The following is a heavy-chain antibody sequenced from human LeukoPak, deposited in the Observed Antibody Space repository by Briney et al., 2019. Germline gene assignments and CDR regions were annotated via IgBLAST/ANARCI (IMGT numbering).Heavy chain of an antibody. D-gene: IGHD3-10*01. CDR2: ISSNGGST. Sequence: GSQILSCSAAGFTFSSYAMHWRRQAPGKGLGYVSAISSNGGSTYYADSVKGRFTISRDNSKNTLYLQMSRRRAEDTAMYYCERITMVRGGIPALFDPWGQGTLVTVPS. CDR3: ERITMVRGGIPALFDP. V-gene: IGHV3-64D*06. J-gene: IGHJ5*02. CDR1: GFTFSSYA.